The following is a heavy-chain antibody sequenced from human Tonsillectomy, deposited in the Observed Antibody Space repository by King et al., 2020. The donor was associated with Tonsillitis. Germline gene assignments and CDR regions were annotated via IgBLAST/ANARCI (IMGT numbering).Heavy chain of an antibody. V-gene: IGHV3-30*04. CDR3: AHYDFWSGYSPEWGY. J-gene: IGHJ4*02. D-gene: IGHD3-3*01. CDR2: ISYDGSDK. Sequence: VQLVESGGGVVQPGRSLRLSCAASGFTFSSLAMHWVRQAPGKGLEWLSVISYDGSDKYYADSVKGRFTISRDNAKNTLFLQMNSLRPDDTAIYYFAHYDFWSGYSPEWGYWGQGTLVTVSS. CDR1: GFTFSSLA.